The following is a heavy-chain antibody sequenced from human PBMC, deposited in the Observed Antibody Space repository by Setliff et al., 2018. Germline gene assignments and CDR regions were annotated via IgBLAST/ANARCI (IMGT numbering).Heavy chain of an antibody. J-gene: IGHJ3*01. CDR3: ATSYLTLEAAFDV. V-gene: IGHV4-34*01. CDR2: ITDTGRT. D-gene: IGHD1-1*01. CDR1: GGPLSGFS. Sequence: SETLSLTCTVYGGPLSGFSWNWIRQSPGGGLEWIGEITDTGRTKYIPSLKSRVSISVDTSKNQFSLRLRSVTAADTAFYYCATSYLTLEAAFDVWGQGTMVTVSS.